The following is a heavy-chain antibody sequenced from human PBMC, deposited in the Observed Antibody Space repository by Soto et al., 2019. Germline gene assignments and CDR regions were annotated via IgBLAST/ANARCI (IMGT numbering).Heavy chain of an antibody. Sequence: QVQLVQSGAEVKKPGSSVKVSCKASGGTFSSYAITWVRQAPGQGLEWMGGIIPIFGTANYAQKFQGRATITADESTSTAYMELSRLRSEDTAVYYCARDRGPSSGYYPYWFDPWGQGTLVTVSS. D-gene: IGHD3-22*01. J-gene: IGHJ5*02. CDR3: ARDRGPSSGYYPYWFDP. CDR1: GGTFSSYA. CDR2: IIPIFGTA. V-gene: IGHV1-69*12.